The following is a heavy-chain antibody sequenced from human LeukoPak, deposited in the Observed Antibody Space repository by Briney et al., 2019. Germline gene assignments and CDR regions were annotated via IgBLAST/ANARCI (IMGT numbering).Heavy chain of an antibody. CDR1: GFTFSSYW. J-gene: IGHJ4*02. D-gene: IGHD3-10*01. CDR3: ARAYYYGSGSYYVELKYYFDY. CDR2: ISSDGSST. V-gene: IGHV3-74*01. Sequence: GGSLRLSCAASGFTFSSYWMSWARQAPGKGLVWVSRISSDGSSTSYADSVKGRFTISTDNAKNTLYLQMNSLRAEDTAVYYCARAYYYGSGSYYVELKYYFDYWGQGTLVTVSS.